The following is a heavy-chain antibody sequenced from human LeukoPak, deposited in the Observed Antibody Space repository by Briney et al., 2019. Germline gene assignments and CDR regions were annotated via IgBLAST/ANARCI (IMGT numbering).Heavy chain of an antibody. Sequence: GGSLRLSCAASGFTFSSYAMSWVRQAPGKGLEWVSAISGSGGSTYYADSVKGRFTISSENYKNTLYLQMNSLRAEDTAVDYCAKGASFLEWTTYYYYYMDVWGKGTTVTVSS. V-gene: IGHV3-23*01. CDR1: GFTFSSYA. CDR3: AKGASFLEWTTYYYYYMDV. J-gene: IGHJ6*03. CDR2: ISGSGGST. D-gene: IGHD3-3*01.